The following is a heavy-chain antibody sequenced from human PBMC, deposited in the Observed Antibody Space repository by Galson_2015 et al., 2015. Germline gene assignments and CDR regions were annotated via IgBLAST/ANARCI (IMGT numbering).Heavy chain of an antibody. V-gene: IGHV5-51*01. Sequence: QSGAEVKKAGESLKISCKSSGYGFTTYWIGWVRQMPGQGLEWMGIIYPGDSDTRYSPSFQGQVTISADKSITTAYLQWSSLKASDTAMYYCASTRGGLVQGVKYWGQGTLVTVSS. J-gene: IGHJ4*02. D-gene: IGHD3-10*01. CDR1: GYGFTTYW. CDR3: ASTRGGLVQGVKY. CDR2: IYPGDSDT.